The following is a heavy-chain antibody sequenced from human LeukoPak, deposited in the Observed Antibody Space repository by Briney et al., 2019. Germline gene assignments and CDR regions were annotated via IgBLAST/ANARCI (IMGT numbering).Heavy chain of an antibody. J-gene: IGHJ4*02. CDR2: IKQDGSEK. Sequence: GGSLRLSCAASGFTFSSYSMNWVRQAPGKGLEWVANIKQDGSEKYYVDSVKGRFTISRDNAKNSLYLQMNSLRAEDTAVYYCARLLWYSDYWGQGTLVTVSS. CDR3: ARLLWYSDY. V-gene: IGHV3-7*01. CDR1: GFTFSSYS. D-gene: IGHD3-10*01.